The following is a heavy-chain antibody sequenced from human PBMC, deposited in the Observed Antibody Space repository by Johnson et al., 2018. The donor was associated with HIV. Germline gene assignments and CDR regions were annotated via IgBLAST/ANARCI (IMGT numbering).Heavy chain of an antibody. D-gene: IGHD2-15*01. V-gene: IGHV3-9*01. CDR3: ARSKDCSGGSCPDGFDI. J-gene: IGHJ3*02. CDR2: I. Sequence: VQLVESGGGLVQPGRSLRLSCAASAFPFDDHALHWVRQSPGTGLQWFSIILKGRFPISRDNAKNDLDLQMNSLRAEDTALYYCARSKDCSGGSCPDGFDIWGQGTMVIVSS. CDR1: AFPFDDHA.